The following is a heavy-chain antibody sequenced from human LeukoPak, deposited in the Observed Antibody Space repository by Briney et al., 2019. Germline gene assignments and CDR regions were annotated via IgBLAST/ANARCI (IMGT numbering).Heavy chain of an antibody. V-gene: IGHV3-21*05. D-gene: IGHD6-19*01. Sequence: PGGSLRLSCAASGFIFSTYSMSWVRQAPGKGLEWVSYISSSNIYYADSVKGRFTISRDNAKNSLYLQMNSLRAEDTAVYYCARVVAVAGRAFDIWGQGTMVTVSS. CDR2: ISSSNI. CDR1: GFIFSTYS. CDR3: ARVVAVAGRAFDI. J-gene: IGHJ3*02.